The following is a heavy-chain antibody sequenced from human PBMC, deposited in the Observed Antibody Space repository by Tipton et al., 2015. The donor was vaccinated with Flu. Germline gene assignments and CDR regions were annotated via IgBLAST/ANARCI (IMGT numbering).Heavy chain of an antibody. Sequence: SLRLSCAASGFSFDDYGLSWVRQAPGKRLEWVSGINWNGGATGYADSVKGRFTMSRDNAKNSLYLQMNSLRAEDTAFYHCVRCLGRAAGMPTGILDSWAQGTL. CDR3: VRCLGRAAGMPTGILDS. V-gene: IGHV3-20*01. D-gene: IGHD2-2*01. CDR2: INWNGGAT. CDR1: GFSFDDYG. J-gene: IGHJ5*01.